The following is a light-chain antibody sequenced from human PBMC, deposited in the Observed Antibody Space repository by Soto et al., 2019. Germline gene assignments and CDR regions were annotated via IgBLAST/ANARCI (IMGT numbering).Light chain of an antibody. CDR3: SSYAGSSNYV. CDR1: SSDVGGYNY. Sequence: QSALTQPPSASGSPGHSVTISCTGTSSDVGGYNYVSWYQQHPGKAPKLMIYEVSKRPSGVPDRFSGSKSGNTASLTVSGLQAEDEADYYCSSYAGSSNYVFGTGTKVTVL. CDR2: EVS. J-gene: IGLJ1*01. V-gene: IGLV2-8*01.